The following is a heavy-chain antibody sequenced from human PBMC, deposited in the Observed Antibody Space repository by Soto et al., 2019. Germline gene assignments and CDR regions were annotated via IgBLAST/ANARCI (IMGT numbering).Heavy chain of an antibody. CDR1: GYTFTSYG. Sequence: QVQLVQSGAEVKKPGASVKVSCKASGYTFTSYGISWVRQAPGQGLEWMGWISAYNGNTNYAQKLQGRVTITTDTSTNTAYMELRSLRSDDTAVYYCARDCSPQTHGDDAFDIWGQGTMVTVSS. CDR3: ARDCSPQTHGDDAFDI. D-gene: IGHD3-10*02. J-gene: IGHJ3*02. CDR2: ISAYNGNT. V-gene: IGHV1-18*01.